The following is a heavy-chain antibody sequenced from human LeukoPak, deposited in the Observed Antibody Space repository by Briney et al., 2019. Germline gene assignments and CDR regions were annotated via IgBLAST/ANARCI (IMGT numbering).Heavy chain of an antibody. Sequence: KIGESLKISCKGSGYSFPNYWIGWVRQMPAKGLEWMGIIYPGDSDTRYSPSFQGQVTISADKTISTAYLQWSSLKASDSTMYYCASTVTSSSPFDYWGQGTLVTVSS. V-gene: IGHV5-51*01. CDR1: GYSFPNYW. J-gene: IGHJ4*02. D-gene: IGHD6-6*01. CDR3: ASTVTSSSPFDY. CDR2: IYPGDSDT.